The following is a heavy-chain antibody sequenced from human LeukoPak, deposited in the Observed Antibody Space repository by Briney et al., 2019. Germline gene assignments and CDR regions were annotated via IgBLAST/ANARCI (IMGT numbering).Heavy chain of an antibody. V-gene: IGHV3-7*04. J-gene: IGHJ3*02. Sequence: GGSLRLSCAAAGFNFSSCWLTWVRQAPGKGLEWVANIKQDGTEKYYVDSVKGRFTISRDNAKNSLYLQMNSLRDVDTAVYFCARPTTMTMVDAFNIWGLGTMVTVSS. CDR2: IKQDGTEK. CDR3: ARPTTMTMVDAFNI. D-gene: IGHD4/OR15-4a*01. CDR1: GFNFSSCW.